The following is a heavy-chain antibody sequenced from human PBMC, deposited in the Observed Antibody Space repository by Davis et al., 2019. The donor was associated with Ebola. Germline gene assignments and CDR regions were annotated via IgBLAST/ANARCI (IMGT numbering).Heavy chain of an antibody. V-gene: IGHV4-34*01. D-gene: IGHD2-21*02. Sequence: MPSETLSLTCAVYGGSFSGYYWSWIRQPPGKGLEWIGEINHSGSTNYNPSLKNRVTISVDTSKNQFSLKLSSVTAADTAVYYCARFRLDYWGQGTLVTVSS. CDR1: GGSFSGYY. CDR2: INHSGST. J-gene: IGHJ4*02. CDR3: ARFRLDY.